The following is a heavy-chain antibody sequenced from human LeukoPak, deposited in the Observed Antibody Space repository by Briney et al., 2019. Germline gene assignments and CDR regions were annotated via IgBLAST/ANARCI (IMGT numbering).Heavy chain of an antibody. CDR2: ISSSSSYI. CDR1: GFTFSSYA. J-gene: IGHJ4*02. D-gene: IGHD6-13*01. V-gene: IGHV3-21*01. Sequence: PGGSLRLSCAASGFTFSSYAMSWVRQAPGKGLEWVSSISSSSSYIYYADSVKGRFTISRDNAKNSLYLQMNSLRAEDTAVYYCARADHQAAAGTGVDYWGQGTLVTVSS. CDR3: ARADHQAAAGTGVDY.